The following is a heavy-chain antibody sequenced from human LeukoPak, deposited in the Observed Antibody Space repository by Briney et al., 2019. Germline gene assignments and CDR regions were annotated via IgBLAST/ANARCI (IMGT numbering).Heavy chain of an antibody. V-gene: IGHV3-48*01. CDR2: ISSSSSTI. CDR1: GFTFSSYS. D-gene: IGHD6-19*01. J-gene: IGHJ4*01. CDR3: AKDYFIAVAGTDY. Sequence: GGSLRLSCAASGFTFSSYSMNWVRQAPGKGLEWVSYISSSSSTIYYADSVKGRFTISRDNAKNSLYLQMNSLRAEDTALYYCAKDYFIAVAGTDYWGHGTMVTVSS.